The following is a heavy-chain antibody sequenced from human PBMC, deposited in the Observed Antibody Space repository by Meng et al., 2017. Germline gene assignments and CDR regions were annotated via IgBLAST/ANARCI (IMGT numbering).Heavy chain of an antibody. CDR1: GFTFSAFP. D-gene: IGHD6-19*01. V-gene: IGHV3-64*02. CDR3: ARDLEQWLTPRYYFDY. Sequence: GGSLRLSCAASGFTFSAFPTHWVRQAPGKGLESVSAISGDGSRTYYADSVKGRFTISRDNSRNTLYLQMGSLRSEDTAVYYCARDLEQWLTPRYYFDYWGQGTLVTVSS. J-gene: IGHJ4*02. CDR2: ISGDGSRT.